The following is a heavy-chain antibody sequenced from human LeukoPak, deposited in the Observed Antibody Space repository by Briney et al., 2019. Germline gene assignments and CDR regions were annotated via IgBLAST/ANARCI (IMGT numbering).Heavy chain of an antibody. CDR1: GFTFSSYS. CDR3: ARDLGIAVRDAFDI. J-gene: IGHJ3*02. Sequence: NSGGSLRLSCAASGFTFSSYSMNWVRQAPGKGLEWVSSISSSSSYIYYADSVKGRFTISRDNAKNSLYLQMNSLRAEDTAVYYCARDLGIAVRDAFDIWGQGTMVTVSS. D-gene: IGHD6-19*01. V-gene: IGHV3-21*01. CDR2: ISSSSSYI.